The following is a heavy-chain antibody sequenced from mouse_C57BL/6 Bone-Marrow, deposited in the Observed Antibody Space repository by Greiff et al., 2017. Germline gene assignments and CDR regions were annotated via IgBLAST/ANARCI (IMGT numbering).Heavy chain of an antibody. J-gene: IGHJ4*01. Sequence: EVKLMESEGGLVQPGSSMKLSCTASRFTFSDYYMAWVRQVPEKGLEWVANINYDGSSTYYLDSLKSRFIISRDNAKNILYLQMSSLKSEDTATYYCARALYYYGRYYAKDYWGQGTSGTVSS. CDR1: RFTFSDYY. CDR2: INYDGSST. D-gene: IGHD1-1*01. CDR3: ARALYYYGRYYAKDY. V-gene: IGHV5-16*01.